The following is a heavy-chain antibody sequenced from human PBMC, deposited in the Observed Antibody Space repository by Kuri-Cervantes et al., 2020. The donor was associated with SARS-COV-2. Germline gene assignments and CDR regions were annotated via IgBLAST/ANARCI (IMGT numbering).Heavy chain of an antibody. Sequence: SGPTPVKPTQTLTLTCTFSGFSLSTGGMRVNWIRQPPGKALEWLAHIHWDDDKTYSTSLKTRLTISKDTSKNQVVLTMTNMDLVDTPTYYCARLHSGGNLGFDPWGQGTLVTVSS. V-gene: IGHV2-70*04. J-gene: IGHJ5*01. CDR1: GFSLSTGGMR. D-gene: IGHD4-23*01. CDR2: IHWDDDK. CDR3: ARLHSGGNLGFDP.